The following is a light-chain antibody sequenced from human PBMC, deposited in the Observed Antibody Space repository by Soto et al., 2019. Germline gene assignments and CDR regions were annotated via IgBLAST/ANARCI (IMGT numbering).Light chain of an antibody. V-gene: IGKV1-39*01. CDR2: GAS. Sequence: DIQMTQSPSSLSASVGDRVTITCRASQSISNYLNWYQQKPGKAPKLLIYGASSLQSGVPPRFSGSGSGTDFTLTISSLQPEDFATYYCQHSYSTPQTFGQGTKVDIK. J-gene: IGKJ1*01. CDR3: QHSYSTPQT. CDR1: QSISNY.